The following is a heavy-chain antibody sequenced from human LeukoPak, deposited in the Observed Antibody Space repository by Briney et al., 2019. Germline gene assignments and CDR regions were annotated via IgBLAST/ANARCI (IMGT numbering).Heavy chain of an antibody. CDR2: ISGSGGST. CDR3: ATGLYSGSYSGFDY. Sequence: GGSLRLSCAASGFTFSSYGMHWVRQAPGKGLEWVSAISGSGGSTYYADSVKGRFTISRDNSKNTLYLQMNSLRAEDTAVYYCATGLYSGSYSGFDYWGQGTLVTVSS. V-gene: IGHV3-23*01. CDR1: GFTFSSYG. D-gene: IGHD1-26*01. J-gene: IGHJ4*02.